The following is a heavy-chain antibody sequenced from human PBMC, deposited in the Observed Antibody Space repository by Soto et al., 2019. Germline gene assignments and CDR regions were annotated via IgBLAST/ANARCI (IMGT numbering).Heavy chain of an antibody. J-gene: IGHJ2*01. V-gene: IGHV3-23*01. Sequence: EVQLLESGGGLVQPGGSLRLSCAASGFTFSSYAMSWVRQAPGKGLEWVSAISGSGGSTYYADSVKGRFTISRDNSKNTVFLQMNSLRVEDTAVYYCARDWGGNAGLHWYFDLWGRGTLVTVSS. CDR2: ISGSGGST. CDR1: GFTFSSYA. CDR3: ARDWGGNAGLHWYFDL. D-gene: IGHD3-16*01.